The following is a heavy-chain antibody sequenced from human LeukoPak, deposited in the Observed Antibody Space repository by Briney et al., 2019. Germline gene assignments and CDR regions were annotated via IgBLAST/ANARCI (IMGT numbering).Heavy chain of an antibody. CDR2: ISAYNGNT. CDR3: ANRIAAAGNNWFDP. V-gene: IGHV1-18*01. D-gene: IGHD6-13*01. Sequence: GASVKVSCKASGYTFTSYAISWVRQAPGQGLEWMGWISAYNGNTNYAQKLQGRATMTTDTSTSTAYMELRSLRSDDTAVYYCANRIAAAGNNWFDPWGQGTLVTVSS. J-gene: IGHJ5*02. CDR1: GYTFTSYA.